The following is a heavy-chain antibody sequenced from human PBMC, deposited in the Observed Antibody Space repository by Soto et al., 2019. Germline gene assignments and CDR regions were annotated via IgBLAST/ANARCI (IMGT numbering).Heavy chain of an antibody. J-gene: IGHJ5*02. D-gene: IGHD2-2*01. CDR2: IYPGDSDT. CDR1: GYSFTSYW. Sequence: PGESLKISCTGVGYSFTSYWIGWVRQMPGKGLEWMGIIYPGDSDTRYSPSFQGQVTISADKSISTVYLQWSSLKASDTAIYYCARGYCTTTICDPWFDPWGQGTLVTVSS. V-gene: IGHV5-51*01. CDR3: ARGYCTTTICDPWFDP.